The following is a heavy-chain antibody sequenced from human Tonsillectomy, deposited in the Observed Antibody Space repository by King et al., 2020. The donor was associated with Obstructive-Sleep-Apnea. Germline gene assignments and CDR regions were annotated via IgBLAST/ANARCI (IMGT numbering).Heavy chain of an antibody. CDR2: MNPKSAKT. Sequence: QLVQSGAEVKKPGASVKVSCKASGYTFISYDINWVRQATGQGLEWMGWMNPKSAKTCYAQKVQGRVTMTRNTSITTAYMELSSLRSEDTAVYYCARAPPGADWTTTNWYFDLWGRGTLVTVSS. CDR1: GYTFISYD. CDR3: ARAPPGADWTTTNWYFDL. V-gene: IGHV1-8*01. J-gene: IGHJ2*01. D-gene: IGHD3-9*01.